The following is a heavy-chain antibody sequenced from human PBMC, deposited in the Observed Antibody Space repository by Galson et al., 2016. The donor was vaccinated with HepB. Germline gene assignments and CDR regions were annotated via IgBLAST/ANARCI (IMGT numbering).Heavy chain of an antibody. Sequence: ETLSLTCGVYGGSFNNYYWSFIRQPPGKGLEWIGEINHSGISNHNPSLKSRISTSIDTSKRQFSLNLTSVTAADTAVYYCGRSSSSFYYGLDVWGRGTTVTVSS. CDR3: GRSSSSFYYGLDV. V-gene: IGHV4-34*01. CDR1: GGSFNNYY. CDR2: INHSGIS. J-gene: IGHJ6*02. D-gene: IGHD2-2*01.